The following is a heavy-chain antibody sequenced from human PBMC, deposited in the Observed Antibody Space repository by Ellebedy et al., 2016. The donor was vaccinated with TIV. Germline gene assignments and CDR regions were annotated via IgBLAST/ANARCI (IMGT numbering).Heavy chain of an antibody. CDR1: GFTFSNFA. J-gene: IGHJ4*02. Sequence: GESLKISCAASGFTFSNFAMSWVRQAPGKGLEWVASIEDAGTETYSVDSVKGRFTISRDNSKSMVHLQMNSLRPEDTAVYYCAKDRTSGDGYWVFDQWGQGTLVTVSS. CDR2: IEDAGTET. V-gene: IGHV3-7*03. CDR3: AKDRTSGDGYWVFDQ. D-gene: IGHD5-18*01.